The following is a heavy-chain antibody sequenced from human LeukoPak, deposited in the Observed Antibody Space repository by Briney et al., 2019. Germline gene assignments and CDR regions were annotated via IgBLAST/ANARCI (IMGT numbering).Heavy chain of an antibody. Sequence: ASVKVSCKASGYTFSSYDMNWVRQATGQALEWMGWMNPNSGNTGYAQKFQGRVTMTRNTSIRTAYMELSSLRSEDTAVYYCARGDSTAMAIDYWGQGTPVTVSS. CDR2: MNPNSGNT. CDR3: ARGDSTAMAIDY. CDR1: GYTFSSYD. V-gene: IGHV1-8*01. D-gene: IGHD5-18*01. J-gene: IGHJ4*02.